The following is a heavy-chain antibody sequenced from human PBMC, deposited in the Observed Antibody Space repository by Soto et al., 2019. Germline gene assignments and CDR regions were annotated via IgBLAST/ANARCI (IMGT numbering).Heavy chain of an antibody. V-gene: IGHV1-69*13. CDR2: IIPIFGTA. D-gene: IGHD3-22*01. CDR1: GGTFSSYA. CDR3: ARGPSYDSSGYSPKEPDY. J-gene: IGHJ4*02. Sequence: SVKVSCKASGGTFSSYAISWVRQAPGQGLEWMGGIIPIFGTANYAQKFQGRVTITADESTSTAYMELSSLRSEDTAVYYCARGPSYDSSGYSPKEPDYWGQGTLVTVSS.